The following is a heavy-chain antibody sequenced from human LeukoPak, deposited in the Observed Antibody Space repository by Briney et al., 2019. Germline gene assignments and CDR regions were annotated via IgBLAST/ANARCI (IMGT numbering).Heavy chain of an antibody. D-gene: IGHD3-10*01. V-gene: IGHV1-2*02. Sequence: RASVKVSCKASGYIFTGHYMHWVRQAPGQGLEWMGWINPNSGDTRSTQKFQGRVTMTRDTSINTAYMGLRSLRSDDTAVYYCAKDDAWLRFGEWSQGTLVTVSS. J-gene: IGHJ4*02. CDR2: INPNSGDT. CDR1: GYIFTGHY. CDR3: AKDDAWLRFGE.